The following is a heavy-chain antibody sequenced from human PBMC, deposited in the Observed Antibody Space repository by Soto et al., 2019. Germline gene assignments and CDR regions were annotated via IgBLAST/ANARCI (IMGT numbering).Heavy chain of an antibody. CDR1: GFTFSRSW. CDR2: IKQDGSEK. Sequence: GGSLRLSCAASGFTFSRSWMSWVRQAPGKGLEWVANIKQDGSEKYYVDSVKGRFSISRDNAKNSLYLQMNSLRAEDTALYYCARDGLDITMVGDAFDIWGQGTMVTVSS. CDR3: ARDGLDITMVGDAFDI. D-gene: IGHD3-10*01. J-gene: IGHJ3*02. V-gene: IGHV3-7*01.